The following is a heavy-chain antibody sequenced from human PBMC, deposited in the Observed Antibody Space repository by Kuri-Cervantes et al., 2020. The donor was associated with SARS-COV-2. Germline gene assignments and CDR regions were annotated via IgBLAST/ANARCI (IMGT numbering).Heavy chain of an antibody. CDR2: IIPDLGVT. Sequence: SVNVSCKASGVTFTRETINWVRQAPGQGLEWMGRIIPDLGVTNYARKFQGRVTITADKSTKTAYMDLNSLTSEDTAVYYCARDRSAWPFDYWGQGTLVTVSS. J-gene: IGHJ4*02. D-gene: IGHD6-19*01. CDR3: ARDRSAWPFDY. CDR1: GVTFTRET. V-gene: IGHV1-69*04.